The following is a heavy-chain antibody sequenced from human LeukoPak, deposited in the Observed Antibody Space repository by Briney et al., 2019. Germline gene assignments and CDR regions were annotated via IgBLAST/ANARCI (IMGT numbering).Heavy chain of an antibody. V-gene: IGHV3-21*01. CDR2: ISSSSYI. D-gene: IGHD1-7*01. CDR3: ARGNWNYVLFGDS. CDR1: GFTSSSCS. Sequence: GGSLRLSCAAAGFTSSSCSMNGGRQAPGKGLEWVSSISSSSYIYYADSVKGRFTISRDTPNNPLSLQMHSVRAEDPAVYYCARGNWNYVLFGDSWGQGTLVTVSP. J-gene: IGHJ4*02.